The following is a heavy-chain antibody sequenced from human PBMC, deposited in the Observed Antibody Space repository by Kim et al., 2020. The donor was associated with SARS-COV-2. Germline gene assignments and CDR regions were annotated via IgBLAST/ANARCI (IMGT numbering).Heavy chain of an antibody. Sequence: SETLSLTCTVSGGSISSSSYYWGWIRQPPGQGREWIGSIYYSGSTYYNPSLKSRVTISVATSKNQFSLKLSSATAADTAVYYPAVVVAASRGFDYWGQGT. CDR1: GGSISSSSYY. CDR3: AVVVAASRGFDY. J-gene: IGHJ4*02. V-gene: IGHV4-39*01. CDR2: IYYSGST. D-gene: IGHD2-15*01.